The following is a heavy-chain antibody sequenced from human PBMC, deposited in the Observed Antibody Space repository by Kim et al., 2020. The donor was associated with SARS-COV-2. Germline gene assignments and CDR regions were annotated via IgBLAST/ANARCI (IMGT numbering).Heavy chain of an antibody. Sequence: SETLSLTCAVSGGSISSSHWWSWVRQPPGKGLEWIGEIYHSGSTNYNPSPKSRVTILVDKSKNQFSLKLTSVTAADTAVYYCARLSLNSYYHYGMDVWGQGTTVTVSS. J-gene: IGHJ6*02. D-gene: IGHD3-16*02. CDR1: GGSISSSHW. CDR2: IYHSGST. V-gene: IGHV4-4*02. CDR3: ARLSLNSYYHYGMDV.